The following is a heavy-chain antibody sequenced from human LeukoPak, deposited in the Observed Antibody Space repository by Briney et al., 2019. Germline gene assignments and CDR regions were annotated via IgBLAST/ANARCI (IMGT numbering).Heavy chain of an antibody. Sequence: GGSLRLSCAASGFTFRNYDMSWVRQAPGKGLEWVSGISGSGGSTYYADSVKGRFTFSRDNSKSTLYLQMNSLRAEDTAVYYCARDIASRGVILNYFDYWGQGTLVTVSS. J-gene: IGHJ4*02. CDR2: ISGSGGST. D-gene: IGHD3-10*01. V-gene: IGHV3-23*01. CDR1: GFTFRNYD. CDR3: ARDIASRGVILNYFDY.